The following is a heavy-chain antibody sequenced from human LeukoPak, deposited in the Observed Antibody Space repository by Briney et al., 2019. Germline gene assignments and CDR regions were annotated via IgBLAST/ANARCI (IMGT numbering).Heavy chain of an antibody. Sequence: GPVKFSCKASGYTFTGYYMHWVRQAPGQGLEWMGWINPNSGGTTYAQKFQGRVTMTRDTSISTAYMELSRLRSDDTAVYYCARDRAAAAAGGYWGQGTLVTVSS. V-gene: IGHV1-2*02. CDR1: GYTFTGYY. J-gene: IGHJ4*02. CDR2: INPNSGGT. D-gene: IGHD6-13*01. CDR3: ARDRAAAAAGGY.